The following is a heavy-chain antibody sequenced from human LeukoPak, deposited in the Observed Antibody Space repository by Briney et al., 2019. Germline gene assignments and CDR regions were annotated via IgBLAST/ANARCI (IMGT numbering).Heavy chain of an antibody. CDR1: GFTFSNYA. CDR3: ARDLSPVVRASPMGY. Sequence: GGSLRLSCAASGFTFSNYAMSWVRQAPGKGLEWVSVVSGSGGSTYYADSVKGRFTISSDTSKDTLSLQMNSLRAEDTAVYYCARDLSPVVRASPMGYWGQGTLVTVSS. CDR2: VSGSGGST. V-gene: IGHV3-23*01. D-gene: IGHD3-10*01. J-gene: IGHJ4*02.